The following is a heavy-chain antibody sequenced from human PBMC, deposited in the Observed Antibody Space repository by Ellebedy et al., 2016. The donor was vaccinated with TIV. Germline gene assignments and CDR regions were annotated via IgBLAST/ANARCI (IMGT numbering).Heavy chain of an antibody. CDR2: ISSSSSYI. Sequence: GESLKISCAASGFTFSSYSMNWVRQAPGKGLEWVSSISSSSSYIYYADSVKGRFTISRDNAKNSLYLQMNSLRAEDTAVYYCARDLGPWRDYYYYGMDVWGQGTTVTASS. J-gene: IGHJ6*02. V-gene: IGHV3-21*01. CDR1: GFTFSSYS. CDR3: ARDLGPWRDYYYYGMDV. D-gene: IGHD3-16*01.